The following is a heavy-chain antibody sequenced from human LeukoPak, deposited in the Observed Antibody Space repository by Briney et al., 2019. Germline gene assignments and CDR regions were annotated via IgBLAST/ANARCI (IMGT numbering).Heavy chain of an antibody. V-gene: IGHV3-48*03. CDR1: GFTFSSYE. CDR3: ANPEWGLRLTDDY. D-gene: IGHD5-12*01. CDR2: ISSSGSTI. Sequence: GGSLRLSCAASGFTFSSYEMNWVRQAPGEGLEWVSYISSSGSTIYYADSVKGRFTISRDNAKNSLYLQMNSLRAEDTAVYYCANPEWGLRLTDDYWGQGTLVTVSS. J-gene: IGHJ4*02.